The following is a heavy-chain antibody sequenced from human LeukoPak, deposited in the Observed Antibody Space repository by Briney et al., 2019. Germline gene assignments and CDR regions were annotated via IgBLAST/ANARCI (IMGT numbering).Heavy chain of an antibody. CDR3: AKQLGYCSDGSCYFPY. V-gene: IGHV3-74*01. CDR2: INIDERIT. D-gene: IGHD2-15*01. J-gene: IGHJ4*02. Sequence: GGSLRLSCVASGFSLSTQRMHWVRQAPGKGLVWVSYINIDERITGYADSVKGRFTVSRDNAKNTLHLQMNSLRVEDTAVYYCAKQLGYCSDGSCYFPYWGQGTLVTVSS. CDR1: GFSLSTQR.